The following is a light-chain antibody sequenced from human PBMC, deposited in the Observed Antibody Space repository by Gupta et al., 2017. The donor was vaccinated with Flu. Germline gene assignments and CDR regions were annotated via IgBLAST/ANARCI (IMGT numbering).Light chain of an antibody. J-gene: IGLJ2*01. CDR2: EVT. Sequence: SDLGVYHSFSWYKHHPGTAPKLIIYEVTKRPSGVPDRFSGSKSGNTASLTVSGLQAEDEGDYYCSSSAGSTNRDVVFGGGTKLTVL. CDR3: SSSAGSTNRDVV. CDR1: SDLGVYHS. V-gene: IGLV2-8*01.